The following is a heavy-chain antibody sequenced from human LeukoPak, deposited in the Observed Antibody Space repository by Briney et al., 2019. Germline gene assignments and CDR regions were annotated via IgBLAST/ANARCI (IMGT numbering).Heavy chain of an antibody. J-gene: IGHJ3*02. V-gene: IGHV4-34*01. CDR2: INHSGST. CDR3: AKLLAALPDTDI. CDR1: GGSFSGYY. Sequence: SETLSLTCAVYGGSFSGYYWSWIRQPPGKGLEWIGEINHSGSTNYNPSLKSRVTISVDTSKNQFSLKLSSVTAADTAVYYCAKLLAALPDTDIWGQGTMVFVSS. D-gene: IGHD6-13*01.